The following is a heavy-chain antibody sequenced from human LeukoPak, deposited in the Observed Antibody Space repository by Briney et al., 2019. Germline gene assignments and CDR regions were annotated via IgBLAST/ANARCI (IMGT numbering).Heavy chain of an antibody. CDR3: ARDHRPYSSSPRWFDP. J-gene: IGHJ5*02. D-gene: IGHD6-13*01. CDR2: ISSSSSYT. V-gene: IGHV3-11*06. Sequence: PGGSLRLSCAASGFTVSSNYMSWIRQAPGKGLEWVSYISSSSSYTNYADSVKGRFTISRDNAKNSLYLQMNSLRAEDTAVYYCARDHRPYSSSPRWFDPWGQGTLVTVSS. CDR1: GFTVSSNY.